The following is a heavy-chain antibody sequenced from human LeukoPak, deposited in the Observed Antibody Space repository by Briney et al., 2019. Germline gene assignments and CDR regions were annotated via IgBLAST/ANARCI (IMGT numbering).Heavy chain of an antibody. J-gene: IGHJ1*01. CDR1: GYTFTSYD. CDR3: ARVVSSSPTDQRKCFQH. CDR2: MNPNSGNT. V-gene: IGHV1-8*01. D-gene: IGHD6-13*01. Sequence: ASVKVSCKASGYTFTSYDINWVRQATGQGLEWMGWMNPNSGNTGYAQKLQGRVTMTRNTSISTAYMELSSLRSEDTAVYYCARVVSSSPTDQRKCFQHWGQGTLVTVSS.